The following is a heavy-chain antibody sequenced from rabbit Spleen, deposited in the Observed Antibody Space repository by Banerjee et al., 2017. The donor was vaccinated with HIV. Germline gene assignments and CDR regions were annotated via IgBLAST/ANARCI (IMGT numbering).Heavy chain of an antibody. CDR2: IDPVFGIT. CDR1: GFSLSSYY. V-gene: IGHV1S7*01. J-gene: IGHJ2*01. CDR3: ARNYVNAFDP. D-gene: IGHD1-1*01. Sequence: QELVESAGGLVNPGGSLTLTCTASGFSLSSYYMNWVRQAPGKGLEWIGYIDPVFGITYYANWVNGRFSISRENAQNTVFLQMTSLTAADTATYFCARNYVNAFDPWGQGTLVTVS.